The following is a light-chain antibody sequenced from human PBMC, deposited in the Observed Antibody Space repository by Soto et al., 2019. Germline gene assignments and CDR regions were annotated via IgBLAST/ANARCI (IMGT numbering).Light chain of an antibody. Sequence: IVMTQSPVTLSVSPGEVATLSCRASQSVSSNLAWYQQRPGQAPRLLMYAASTPATGIPARFSGSGSGIEFSLTISGLQSEDFVVYFCQQYDNWPLTFGGGTKVEMK. CDR2: AAS. CDR1: QSVSSN. J-gene: IGKJ4*01. V-gene: IGKV3-15*01. CDR3: QQYDNWPLT.